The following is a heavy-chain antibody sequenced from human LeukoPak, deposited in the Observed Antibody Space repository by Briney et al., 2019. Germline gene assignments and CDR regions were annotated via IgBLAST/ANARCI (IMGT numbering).Heavy chain of an antibody. J-gene: IGHJ4*02. CDR2: INAGGGAT. D-gene: IGHD5-12*01. V-gene: IGHV3-23*01. CDR1: GFTFDDYG. CDR3: ARGPSGYHNT. Sequence: GGSLRLSCAASGFTFDDYGLSWVRQAPGKGLEWVSSINAGGGATYYADSVKGRFTISRDNSKNTLYLQMNSLRAEDTAVYYCARGPSGYHNTGGQGTLVTVSS.